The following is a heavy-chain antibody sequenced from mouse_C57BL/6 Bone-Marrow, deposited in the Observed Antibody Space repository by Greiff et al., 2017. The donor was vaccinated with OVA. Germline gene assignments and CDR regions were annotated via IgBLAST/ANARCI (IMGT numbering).Heavy chain of an antibody. CDR1: GFTFSDYY. D-gene: IGHD2-5*01. V-gene: IGHV5-16*01. CDR3: ARDQDYSNPYWYFDV. Sequence: EVKLVESAGGLVQPGRSMKLSCTASGFTFSDYYMAWVRQVPEKGLEWVANINYDGSSTYYLDSLKSRFIISRDNAKNILYLQMSSLKSEDTATYYCARDQDYSNPYWYFDVWGTGTTVTVSS. J-gene: IGHJ1*03. CDR2: INYDGSST.